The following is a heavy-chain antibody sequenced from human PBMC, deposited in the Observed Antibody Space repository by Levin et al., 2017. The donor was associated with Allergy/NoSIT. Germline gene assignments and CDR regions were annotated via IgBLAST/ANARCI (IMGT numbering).Heavy chain of an antibody. CDR2: IRGYDDST. J-gene: IGHJ4*02. D-gene: IGHD4-11*01. CDR1: GFNFNAYG. Sequence: PGGSLRLSCAVSGFNFNAYGMTWVRQAPGKGLEWVSTIRGYDDSTYYTDSVRGRFTISRDTSEDTLCLQLNSLRAEDTAVYYCATFDYSSYGYFFDYWGQGTLVTVSS. V-gene: IGHV3-23*01. CDR3: ATFDYSSYGYFFDY.